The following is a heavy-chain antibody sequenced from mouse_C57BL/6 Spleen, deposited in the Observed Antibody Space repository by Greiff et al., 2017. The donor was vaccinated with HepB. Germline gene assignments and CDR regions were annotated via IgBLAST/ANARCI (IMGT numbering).Heavy chain of an antibody. Sequence: VQGVESGAELVKPGASVKISCKASGYAFSSYWMNWVKQRPGKGLEWIGQIYPGDGDTNYNGKFKGKATLTADKSSSTAYMQLSSLTSEDSAVYFCARSDYGSSWGYFDVWGTGTTVTVSS. CDR2: IYPGDGDT. CDR3: ARSDYGSSWGYFDV. J-gene: IGHJ1*03. D-gene: IGHD1-1*01. CDR1: GYAFSSYW. V-gene: IGHV1-80*01.